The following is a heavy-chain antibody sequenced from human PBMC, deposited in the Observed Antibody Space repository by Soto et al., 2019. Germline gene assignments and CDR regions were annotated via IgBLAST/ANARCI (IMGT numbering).Heavy chain of an antibody. J-gene: IGHJ4*02. CDR1: AGSISRYY. CDR3: VGSLMSRAMESFDY. Sequence: PSETLSLTCSVSAGSISRYYWGWVRQSPGEGLEWIAHISYTVDASYNPSLKSRVTISLDTSKNQIALSLMSVTAADTAVYYCVGSLMSRAMESFDYWGPGTLVTVSS. V-gene: IGHV4-59*01. CDR2: ISYTVDA. D-gene: IGHD5-18*01.